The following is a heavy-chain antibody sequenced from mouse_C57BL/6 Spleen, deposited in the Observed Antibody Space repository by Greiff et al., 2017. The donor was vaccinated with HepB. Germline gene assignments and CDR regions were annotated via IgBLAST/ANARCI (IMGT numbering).Heavy chain of an antibody. D-gene: IGHD1-2*01. V-gene: IGHV14-1*01. CDR2: IDPAAGDT. CDR1: GFNIKDYY. CDR3: TTLGWVRRRGYYFDY. J-gene: IGHJ2*01. Sequence: EVQLQQSGAELVRPGASVKLSCTASGFNIKDYYMHWVKQRPEPGLEWIGRIDPAAGDTEYAPKFQGTATMTADTSANTADLQLSSLTSEDTAVYYGTTLGWVRRRGYYFDYWGQGTTLTVSS.